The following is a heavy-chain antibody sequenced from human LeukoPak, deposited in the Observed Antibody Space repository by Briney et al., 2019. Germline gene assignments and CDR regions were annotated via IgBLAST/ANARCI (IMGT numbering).Heavy chain of an antibody. Sequence: ASVKASCKASGYTFTGYYIHWVRQAPGQGLEWMGWINPNSGGTNYAQKFQGRVTMTRDTSISTVYMELTRLRSDDTAVYYCAREPIGSSWYSYYYGMDVWGQGTTVTVSS. CDR2: INPNSGGT. V-gene: IGHV1-2*02. CDR3: AREPIGSSWYSYYYGMDV. CDR1: GYTFTGYY. J-gene: IGHJ6*02. D-gene: IGHD6-13*01.